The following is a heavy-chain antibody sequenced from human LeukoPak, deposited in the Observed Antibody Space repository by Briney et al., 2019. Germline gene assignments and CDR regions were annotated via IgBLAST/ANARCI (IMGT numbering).Heavy chain of an antibody. D-gene: IGHD5-12*01. Sequence: GGSLRLSCAASGFTFSSYAMSWVRQAPGKGLEWASAISGSGGSTYYADSVKGRFTISRDNSKNTLYLQMNSLRAEDTAVYYCAKGAARGYSGYDPYFDYWGQGTLVTVSS. CDR3: AKGAARGYSGYDPYFDY. V-gene: IGHV3-23*01. J-gene: IGHJ4*02. CDR1: GFTFSSYA. CDR2: ISGSGGST.